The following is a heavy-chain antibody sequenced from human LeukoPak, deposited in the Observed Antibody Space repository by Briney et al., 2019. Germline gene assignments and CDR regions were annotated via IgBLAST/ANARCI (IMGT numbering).Heavy chain of an antibody. CDR2: IIPIFGTA. D-gene: IGHD4-17*01. CDR1: GGTFSSYA. CDR3: ASLYGDYRGGYSDY. Sequence: SVKVSCKASGGTFSSYAISWVRQAPGQGLEWMGGIIPIFGTANYAQKFQGRVTITADESTSTAYMELSSLRSEDTAVYYCASLYGDYRGGYSDYWGQGTLVTVSS. V-gene: IGHV1-69*13. J-gene: IGHJ4*02.